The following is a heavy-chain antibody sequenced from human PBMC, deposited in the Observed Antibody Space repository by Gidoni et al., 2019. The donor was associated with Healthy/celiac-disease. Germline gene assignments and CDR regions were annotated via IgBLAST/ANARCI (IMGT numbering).Heavy chain of an antibody. D-gene: IGHD5-18*01. CDR3: AKNPIRLVDTAMVNWFDP. Sequence: EVQLLESGGGLVQPGGSLRLSCAASGFTFSSYAMSWVRQAPGKGLEWVSAISGSGGSTYYADSVKGRFTISRDNSKNTLYLQMNSLRAEDTAVYYCAKNPIRLVDTAMVNWFDPWGQGTLVTVSS. J-gene: IGHJ5*02. V-gene: IGHV3-23*01. CDR2: ISGSGGST. CDR1: GFTFSSYA.